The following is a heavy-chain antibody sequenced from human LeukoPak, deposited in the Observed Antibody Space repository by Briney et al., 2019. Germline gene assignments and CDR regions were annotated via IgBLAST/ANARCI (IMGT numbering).Heavy chain of an antibody. CDR2: IDFTSGRI. Sequence: GTSLRLSSAASGLTFGGYTMHWIRQAPGKGLEWVSGIDFTSGRIDYADSVKGRFIISRDKAKNSLYLQMNSLRPEDSAFYYCVKDMLPGVLDVWGQGTMVTVSS. CDR3: VKDMLPGVLDV. CDR1: GLTFGGYT. V-gene: IGHV3-9*01. J-gene: IGHJ3*01.